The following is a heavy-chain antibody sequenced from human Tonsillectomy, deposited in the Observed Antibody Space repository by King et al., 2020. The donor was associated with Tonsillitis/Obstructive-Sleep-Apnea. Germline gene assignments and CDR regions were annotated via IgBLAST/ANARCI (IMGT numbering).Heavy chain of an antibody. CDR2: ISSSSSYI. J-gene: IGHJ2*01. CDR1: GFTFSSYS. CDR3: ARVRRYDPVNFDL. D-gene: IGHD5-12*01. V-gene: IGHV3-21*01. Sequence: QLVQSGGGLVKPGGSLRLSCAASGFTFSSYSMNWVRQAPGKGLEWVSSISSSSSYIYYADSVKGRFTISRDNAKNSLYLQMNSLRAEDTAVYYCARVRRYDPVNFDLWGRGTLVTVSS.